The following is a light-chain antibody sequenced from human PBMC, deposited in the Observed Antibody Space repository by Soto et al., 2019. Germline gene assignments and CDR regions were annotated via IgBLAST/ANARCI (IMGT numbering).Light chain of an antibody. V-gene: IGKV3-20*01. CDR3: QQYRDLPQT. J-gene: IGKJ1*01. Sequence: EIVLTQSPGTLSLSPGERATLSCRASQTVRNNYLAWYQQKPGQAPRLLIYNSSTRPTGIPDRFSGSGSGKDFTLTISRLEPEDFALYFCQQYRDLPQTFGQGTRVEIK. CDR2: NSS. CDR1: QTVRNNY.